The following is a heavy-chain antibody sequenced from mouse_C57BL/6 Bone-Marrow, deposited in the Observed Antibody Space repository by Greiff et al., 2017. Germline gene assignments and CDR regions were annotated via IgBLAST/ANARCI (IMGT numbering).Heavy chain of an antibody. CDR2: IRLKSDNYAT. D-gene: IGHD3-2*02. Sequence: EVKLVESGGGLVQPGGSMKLSCVASGFTFSNYWMNWVRQSPEKGLEWVAQIRLKSDNYATHYAESVKGRFTISRDDSKSSVYLQMNNLRAEDTGIYYCTVEDSSVYWGQGTTLTVSS. CDR1: GFTFSNYW. CDR3: TVEDSSVY. V-gene: IGHV6-3*01. J-gene: IGHJ2*01.